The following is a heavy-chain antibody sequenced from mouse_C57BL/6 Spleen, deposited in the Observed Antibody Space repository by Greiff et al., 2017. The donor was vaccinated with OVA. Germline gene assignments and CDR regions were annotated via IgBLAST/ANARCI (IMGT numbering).Heavy chain of an antibody. V-gene: IGHV6-6*01. CDR3: ASNYYYGSSAY. CDR1: GFTFSDAW. D-gene: IGHD1-1*01. CDR2: IRNKANNPAT. Sequence: EVKLMESGGGLVQPGGSMKLSCAASGFTFSDAWMDWVRQSPGKGLEWVAEIRNKANNPATYYAESVKGRFTISRDDSKSSVYLQMNSLRAEDTGIYYCASNYYYGSSAYWGQGTLVTVSA. J-gene: IGHJ3*01.